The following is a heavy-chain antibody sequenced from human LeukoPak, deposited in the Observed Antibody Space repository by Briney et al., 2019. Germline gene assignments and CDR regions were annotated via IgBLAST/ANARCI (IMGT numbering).Heavy chain of an antibody. CDR1: GGSISSYY. J-gene: IGHJ4*02. Sequence: PSETLSLTCTVSGGSISSYYWSWIRQPAGKGLEWIGRIYTSGTTHYNPSLKSRVTMSVDTSKNQVSLKLSSVTAADTAVYYCARLSTVTTSFDYWGQGTLVTVSS. V-gene: IGHV4-4*07. CDR3: ARLSTVTTSFDY. CDR2: IYTSGTT. D-gene: IGHD4-17*01.